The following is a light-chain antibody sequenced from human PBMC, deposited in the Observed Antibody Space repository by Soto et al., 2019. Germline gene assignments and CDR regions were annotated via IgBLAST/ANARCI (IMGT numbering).Light chain of an antibody. J-gene: IGKJ4*01. CDR3: QQRSNWPPVT. CDR2: DAS. CDR1: QSVSSY. Sequence: EIVLTQSPATLSLSPGERATLSCRASQSVSSYLAWYQQTPGQAPRLLIYDASTRATGIPARFSGSGSGTDFTLTISSLDPEDFAIYYCQQRSNWPPVTFGGGTKVEIK. V-gene: IGKV3-11*01.